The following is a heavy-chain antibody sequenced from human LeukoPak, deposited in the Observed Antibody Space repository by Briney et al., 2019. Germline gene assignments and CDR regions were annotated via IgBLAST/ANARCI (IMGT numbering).Heavy chain of an antibody. CDR3: ARKGAHYYDDAFDI. CDR1: ADSMNNYY. Sequence: SGTLSLTCSVFADSMNNYYWNWIRQPPGKGLEWIGFVHHSGTTNYNPSLKSRVTILIETSKNEFSLRLASVTTTDTAVYYCARKGAHYYDDAFDIWGQGTMVTVSS. D-gene: IGHD3-22*01. V-gene: IGHV4-59*01. J-gene: IGHJ3*02. CDR2: VHHSGTT.